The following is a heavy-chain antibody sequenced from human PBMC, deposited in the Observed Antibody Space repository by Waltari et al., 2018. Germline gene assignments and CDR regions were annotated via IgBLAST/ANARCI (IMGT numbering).Heavy chain of an antibody. CDR3: AKDLVAGSSY. J-gene: IGHJ4*02. CDR1: GFTFSSYG. CDR2: IWYDGSNK. D-gene: IGHD6-19*01. Sequence: QVQLVESGGGVVQPGRSLRLSCAESGFTFSSYGMPWVRQAPGKWLEWVAVIWYDGSNKYYADSVKGRFTISRDNSKNTLYLQMNSLRAEDTAVYYCAKDLVAGSSYWGQGTLVTVSS. V-gene: IGHV3-33*06.